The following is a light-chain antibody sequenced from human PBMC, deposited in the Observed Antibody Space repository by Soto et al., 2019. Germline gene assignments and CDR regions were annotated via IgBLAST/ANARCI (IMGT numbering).Light chain of an antibody. CDR1: QSISTW. CDR2: DAS. V-gene: IGKV1-5*01. J-gene: IGKJ5*01. Sequence: IQMTQSPSILSASVGDRVTITCRASQSISTWLAWYQQKPEKAPKLLIHDASTLESGVPSRFSGSGSGTEFTLTISSLQPDDFATYYCQQTFSPPSITFGQGTRLDIK. CDR3: QQTFSPPSIT.